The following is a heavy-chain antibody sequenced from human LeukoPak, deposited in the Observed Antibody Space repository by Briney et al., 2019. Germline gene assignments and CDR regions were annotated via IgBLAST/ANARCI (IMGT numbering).Heavy chain of an antibody. CDR2: VYSSGYT. CDR3: ARTSGSTSWFDP. CDR1: GGSISNYY. Sequence: SETLSLTCSVSGGSISNYYWSWIRQPAGKGLEWIGRVYSSGYTNYNPSLKSRVTMSVDTSKNQFSLKLSSVTAADTAVYYCARTSGSTSWFDPWDQGTLVSVSS. J-gene: IGHJ5*02. D-gene: IGHD2-2*01. V-gene: IGHV4-4*07.